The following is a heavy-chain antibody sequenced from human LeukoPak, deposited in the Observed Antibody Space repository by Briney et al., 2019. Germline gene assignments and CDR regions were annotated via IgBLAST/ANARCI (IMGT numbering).Heavy chain of an antibody. J-gene: IGHJ4*02. CDR2: VSNIETT. CDR1: GDSFSSYY. D-gene: IGHD3-22*01. Sequence: PSETLSLTCTVSGDSFSSYYWSWLRQPPGKRLEWIGYVSNIETTNYNPSLESRVTISVDTSKNQFSLRLNSVTAADTAVYYCARPPHYYDTSGYSVWGQGTLVTVSS. V-gene: IGHV4-59*01. CDR3: ARPPHYYDTSGYSV.